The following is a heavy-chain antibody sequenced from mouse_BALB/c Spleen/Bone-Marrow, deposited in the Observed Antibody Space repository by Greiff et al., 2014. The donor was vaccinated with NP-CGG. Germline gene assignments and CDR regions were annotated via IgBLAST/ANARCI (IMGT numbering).Heavy chain of an antibody. CDR1: GYSFTTYW. D-gene: IGHD2-4*01. CDR2: IYPFTGYT. CDR3: ARGLRNWYFDD. J-gene: IGHJ1*01. Sequence: QVQLKESGAELAKPGASVKMSCKASGYSFTTYWMHWVNQRPGQGLEWIGYIYPFTGYTEYNRKFKGKATLTADKSSSTAYMQLSWLTSEDAAVYYCARGLRNWYFDDWGAGTTVTVSA. V-gene: IGHV1-7*01.